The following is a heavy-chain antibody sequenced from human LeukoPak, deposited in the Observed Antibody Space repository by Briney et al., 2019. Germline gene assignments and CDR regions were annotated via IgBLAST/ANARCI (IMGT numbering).Heavy chain of an antibody. D-gene: IGHD3-3*01. V-gene: IGHV3-30-3*01. CDR2: ISYDGSNK. CDR1: GFTFSSYA. CDR3: ARETEKNTIFGVVIKVFGY. J-gene: IGHJ4*02. Sequence: GRSLRLSCAASGFTFSSYAMHWVRQAPGKGLEWVAVISYDGSNKYYTDSVKGRFTISRDNSKNTLYLQMNSLRAEDTAVYYCARETEKNTIFGVVIKVFGYWGQGTLVTVSS.